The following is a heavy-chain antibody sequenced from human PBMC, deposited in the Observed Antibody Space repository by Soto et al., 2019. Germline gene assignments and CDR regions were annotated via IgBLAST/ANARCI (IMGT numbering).Heavy chain of an antibody. Sequence: SETLSLTCAVSGGSISSGGYSWSWIRQPPGKGLEWIGYIYHSGSTYYNPSLKSRVTISVDRSKNQFSLKLSSVTAADTAVYYCARASVTTAYYFDYWGQGTLVTVSS. CDR2: IYHSGST. D-gene: IGHD4-17*01. J-gene: IGHJ4*02. CDR3: ARASVTTAYYFDY. CDR1: GGSISSGGYS. V-gene: IGHV4-30-2*01.